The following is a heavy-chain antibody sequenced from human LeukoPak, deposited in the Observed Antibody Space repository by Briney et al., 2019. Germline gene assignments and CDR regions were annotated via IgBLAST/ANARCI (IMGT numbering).Heavy chain of an antibody. D-gene: IGHD5-18*01. CDR3: ARDRASRGYRSGLFDY. Sequence: PGGSLRLSCAASGFTFDDYAMHWVRQAPGKGLEWVSLISWDGATTSYGDSVKGRFTISRDNSKNSLNLQMTSLRVEDTALYYCARDRASRGYRSGLFDYWAQGTLVTVSS. CDR1: GFTFDDYA. V-gene: IGHV3-43D*03. J-gene: IGHJ4*02. CDR2: ISWDGATT.